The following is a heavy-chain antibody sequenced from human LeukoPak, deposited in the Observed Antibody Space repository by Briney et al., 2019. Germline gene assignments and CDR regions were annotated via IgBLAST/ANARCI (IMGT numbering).Heavy chain of an antibody. D-gene: IGHD4-17*01. CDR1: GGSISSGGYY. V-gene: IGHV4-31*03. CDR2: IYYSGST. J-gene: IGHJ5*02. CDR3: ARGGYYGDYGWFDP. Sequence: KASETLSLTCTVSGGSISSGGYYWSWIRQHPGRGLEWLGYIYYSGSTYYNPSRKSRVTISVDTSKNQFSLKLSSVTAADTAVYYCARGGYYGDYGWFDPWGQGTLVTVSS.